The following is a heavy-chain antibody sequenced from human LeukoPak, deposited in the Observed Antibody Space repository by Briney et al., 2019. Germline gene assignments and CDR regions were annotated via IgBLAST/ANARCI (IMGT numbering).Heavy chain of an antibody. CDR3: ARQSARLFTYSGNFHFDY. Sequence: SETLSLTCTVSGGSISSSSYYWGWIRQPPGKGLEWIGSIYYSGSTYYNPSLKSRVTISVDTSKNQFSLKLTSVTAADTAMYYCARQSARLFTYSGNFHFDYWGQGTLVTVSS. D-gene: IGHD1-26*01. CDR2: IYYSGST. CDR1: GGSISSSSYY. J-gene: IGHJ4*02. V-gene: IGHV4-39*01.